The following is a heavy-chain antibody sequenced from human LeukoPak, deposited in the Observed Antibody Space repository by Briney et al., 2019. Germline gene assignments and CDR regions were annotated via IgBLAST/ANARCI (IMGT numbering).Heavy chain of an antibody. CDR1: GFTFSSYA. CDR2: LSGSGRIT. CDR3: AKGPTVYSYGMDV. Sequence: PGGSLRLSCAASGFTFSSYAMSWVRQAPGKGLQWVSTLSGSGRITYYAASVKGRFTISRDNSKNTLYLQMNSLRADDTAVYYCAKGPTVYSYGMDVWGQGTTVTVSS. V-gene: IGHV3-23*01. J-gene: IGHJ6*02.